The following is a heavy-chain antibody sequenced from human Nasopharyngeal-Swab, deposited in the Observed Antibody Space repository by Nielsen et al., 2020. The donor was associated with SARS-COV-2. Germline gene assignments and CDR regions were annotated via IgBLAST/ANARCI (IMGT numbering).Heavy chain of an antibody. J-gene: IGHJ4*02. CDR3: ARAWEITIFGVVQHWDY. V-gene: IGHV3-21*01. CDR1: GFTFSSYS. D-gene: IGHD3-3*01. CDR2: ISSSRSYI. Sequence: GGSLRLSCAASGFTFSSYSMNWVRQAPGKGLEWVSSISSSRSYIYYADSVKGRFTISRDNAKNSLYLQMNSLRAEDTAVYYCARAWEITIFGVVQHWDYWGQGTLVTVSS.